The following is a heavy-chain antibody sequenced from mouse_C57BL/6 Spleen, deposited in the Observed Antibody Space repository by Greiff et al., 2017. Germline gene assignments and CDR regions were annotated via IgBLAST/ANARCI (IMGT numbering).Heavy chain of an antibody. Sequence: QVQLKQPGTELVKPGASVKLSCKASGYTFTSYWMHWVKQRPGQGLEWIGNINPSNGGTNYNEKFKSKATLTVDKSSSTAYMQLSSLTSEDSAVYYCARYPFTMITRYWYFDVWGTGTTVTVSS. CDR1: GYTFTSYW. D-gene: IGHD2-4*01. CDR3: ARYPFTMITRYWYFDV. CDR2: INPSNGGT. J-gene: IGHJ1*03. V-gene: IGHV1-53*01.